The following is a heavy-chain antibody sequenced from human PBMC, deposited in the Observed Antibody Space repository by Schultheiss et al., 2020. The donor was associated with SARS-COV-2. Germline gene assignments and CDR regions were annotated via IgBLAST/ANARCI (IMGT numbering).Heavy chain of an antibody. CDR2: IRSSGRDI. V-gene: IGHV3-21*01. D-gene: IGHD3-3*01. Sequence: GGSLRLSCAASGFTFGTYNMHWVRQAPGKGLEFVASIRSSGRDIYYADSMQGRFTVFRDNSENTLYLQMNSLRAEDTAVYYCARGREMVLDWLLRHNWFDPWGQGTRVTVSS. J-gene: IGHJ5*02. CDR1: GFTFGTYN. CDR3: ARGREMVLDWLLRHNWFDP.